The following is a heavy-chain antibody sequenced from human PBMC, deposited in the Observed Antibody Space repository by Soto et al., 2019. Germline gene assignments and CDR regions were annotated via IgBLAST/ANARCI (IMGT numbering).Heavy chain of an antibody. V-gene: IGHV1-18*01. CDR2: ISAYNGNT. D-gene: IGHD3-22*01. CDR3: ARDVYYYDSSGPALDY. Sequence: AASVKVSCKASGYTFTSYGISWVRQAPGQGLEWMGWISAYNGNTNYAQKLQGRVTMTTDTSTSTAYMELRSLRSDDTAVYYCARDVYYYDSSGPALDYWGQGTLVTVSS. J-gene: IGHJ4*02. CDR1: GYTFTSYG.